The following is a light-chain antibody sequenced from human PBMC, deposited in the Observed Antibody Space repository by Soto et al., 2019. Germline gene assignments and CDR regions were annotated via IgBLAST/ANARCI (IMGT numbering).Light chain of an antibody. CDR3: QESYSTPMYT. CDR1: QNINNY. Sequence: DIQMTQSPSSLSASVGDRVTITCRASQNINNYLNWYQQKPGKAPQLLIYTASSLQSGVPSRFSGSGSGTDFTLTINDLQPEDFATYYCQESYSTPMYTFGQGNKVDIK. CDR2: TAS. V-gene: IGKV1-39*01. J-gene: IGKJ2*01.